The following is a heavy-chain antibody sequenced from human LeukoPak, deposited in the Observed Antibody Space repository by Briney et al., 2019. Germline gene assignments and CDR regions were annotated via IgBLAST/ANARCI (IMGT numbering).Heavy chain of an antibody. CDR3: AREDYSNYELDY. V-gene: IGHV4-59*11. CDR1: GGSISSHY. CDR2: IYYSGST. J-gene: IGHJ4*02. Sequence: SETLSLTCTVSGGSISSHYWSWIRQPPGKGLEWIGYIYYSGSTNYNPSLKSRVTISVDTSKNQFSLKLSSVTAADTAVYYCAREDYSNYELDYWGQGTLVTVSS. D-gene: IGHD4-11*01.